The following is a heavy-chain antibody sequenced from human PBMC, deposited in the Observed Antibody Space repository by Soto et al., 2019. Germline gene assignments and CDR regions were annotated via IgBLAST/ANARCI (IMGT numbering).Heavy chain of an antibody. J-gene: IGHJ4*02. V-gene: IGHV3-21*01. CDR2: ISSSSSYI. CDR3: ARRTSYDSSGYYCY. CDR1: GFTFSSYS. Sequence: EVQLVESGGGLVKPGGSLRLSCAASGFTFSSYSMNWVRQAPGKGLEWVSSISSSSSYIYYADSVKGRFTISRDNAKNSLYLQMTSLRAEDTAVYYCARRTSYDSSGYYCYWGQGTLVTVSS. D-gene: IGHD3-22*01.